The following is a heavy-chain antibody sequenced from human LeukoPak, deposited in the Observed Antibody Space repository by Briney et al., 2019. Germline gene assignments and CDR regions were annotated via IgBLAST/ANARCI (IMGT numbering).Heavy chain of an antibody. CDR2: IYPGDSDT. CDR1: GYSFTSYW. Sequence: GESPKISCKGSGYSFTSYWISWVRQMPGKGLQWVGIIYPGDSDTRYSPSFQGQVTISADKSISTAFLQWSSLKASDTAMYFCARYLGSSWYYYYMDVWGKGTTVTVSS. V-gene: IGHV5-51*01. D-gene: IGHD6-13*01. CDR3: ARYLGSSWYYYYMDV. J-gene: IGHJ6*03.